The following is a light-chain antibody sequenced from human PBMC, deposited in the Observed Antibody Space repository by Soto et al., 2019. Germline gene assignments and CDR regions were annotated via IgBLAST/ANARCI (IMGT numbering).Light chain of an antibody. CDR1: QTISGTY. CDR2: SSS. V-gene: IGKV3-20*01. J-gene: IGKJ1*01. Sequence: EIVLTQSPGTLSLSPGERATLSCRASQTISGTYLAWYQQKPGQAPRLLIYSSSSRAAGVSDRFSGSGFGTDFSLTISRLQSEDFAVYYCQHYNNWPSWTFGQGTKVDIK. CDR3: QHYNNWPSWT.